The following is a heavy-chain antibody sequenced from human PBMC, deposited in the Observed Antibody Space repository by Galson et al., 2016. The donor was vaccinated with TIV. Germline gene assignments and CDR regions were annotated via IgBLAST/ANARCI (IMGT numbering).Heavy chain of an antibody. CDR1: AYSFTTYW. J-gene: IGHJ5*02. V-gene: IGHV5-10-1*01. CDR3: ARSASAGSGWVDP. D-gene: IGHD3-10*01. Sequence: QSGAEVKKPGESLRISCEVSAYSFTTYWISWVRQMPGKGLEWMGRIDSRDSYTNYSPTFEGHVTISTDKSISTAYLQWTSLKASDSAIYYCARSASAGSGWVDPWGQGTLVTVSS. CDR2: IDSRDSYT.